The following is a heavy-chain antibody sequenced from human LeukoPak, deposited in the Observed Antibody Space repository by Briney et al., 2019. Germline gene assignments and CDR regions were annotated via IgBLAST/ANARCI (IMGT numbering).Heavy chain of an antibody. D-gene: IGHD3-22*01. CDR1: GFTFVDDG. V-gene: IGHV3-20*01. J-gene: IGHJ3*02. CDR2: INWNGGST. CDR3: ARDRYYDSSTAFDI. Sequence: GGSLRHSSAAPGFTFVDDGMSWVRQAPGKGLEWVSGINWNGGSTGYADSVKGRFTISRDNAKNSLYLQMNSLRAEDTALYHCARDRYYDSSTAFDIWGQGTMVTVSS.